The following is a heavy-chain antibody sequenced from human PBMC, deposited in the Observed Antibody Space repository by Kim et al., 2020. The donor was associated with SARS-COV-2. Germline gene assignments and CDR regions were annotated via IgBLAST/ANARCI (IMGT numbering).Heavy chain of an antibody. J-gene: IGHJ4*02. D-gene: IGHD6-19*01. CDR3: AKEVGYSSGSYFDY. Sequence: ADSVKGRFTISRDNSKNTLYLQMNSLRAEDTAVYYCAKEVGYSSGSYFDYWGQGTLVTVSS. V-gene: IGHV3-23*01.